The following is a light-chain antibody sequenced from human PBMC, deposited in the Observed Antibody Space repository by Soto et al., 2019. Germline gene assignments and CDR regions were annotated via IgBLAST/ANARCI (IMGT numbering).Light chain of an antibody. V-gene: IGKV3-20*01. CDR3: QQYDKSVWT. CDR1: ESVSSTS. CDR2: GVS. J-gene: IGKJ1*01. Sequence: ESVLTQVAGVPFIYQGERATLSCRASESVSSTSLAWYQQKPGQAPRLLMYGVSSRATGIPDRFSGSGSGTDFILTINRLEPEDFAAYFCQQYDKSVWTFGQGTKVDIK.